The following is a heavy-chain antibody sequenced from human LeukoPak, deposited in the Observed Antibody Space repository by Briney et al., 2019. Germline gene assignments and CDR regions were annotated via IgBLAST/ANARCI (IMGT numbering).Heavy chain of an antibody. Sequence: GASVKVSCKASGYTFTSYGISWVRQAPGQGLEWMGWISAYNGNTNYAQKLQGRVTMTTDTSTSTAYMELRSLRSDDTAVYYCARVGYCTNGVRHIPYYYYMDVWGKGTTVTVSS. V-gene: IGHV1-18*01. CDR3: ARVGYCTNGVRHIPYYYYMDV. CDR1: GYTFTSYG. CDR2: ISAYNGNT. J-gene: IGHJ6*03. D-gene: IGHD2-8*01.